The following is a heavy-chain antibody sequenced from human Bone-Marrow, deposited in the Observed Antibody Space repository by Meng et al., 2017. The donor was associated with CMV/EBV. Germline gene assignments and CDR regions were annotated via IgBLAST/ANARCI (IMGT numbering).Heavy chain of an antibody. CDR1: GFTFSSYW. V-gene: IGHV3-7*01. CDR2: IKHDGSEK. Sequence: GESLKISCAAPGFTFSSYWMSWVRQAPGKGLEWVANIKHDGSEKYYVDSVKGRFTISRDNAKNSLYLQMNSLRAEDTAVYYCARDLKSSSWPHFYYYGMDVWGQGTTVTVSS. J-gene: IGHJ6*02. D-gene: IGHD6-13*01. CDR3: ARDLKSSSWPHFYYYGMDV.